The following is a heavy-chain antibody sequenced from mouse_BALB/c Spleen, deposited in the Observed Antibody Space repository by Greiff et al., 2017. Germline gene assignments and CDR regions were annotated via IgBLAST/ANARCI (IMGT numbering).Heavy chain of an antibody. D-gene: IGHD1-1*01. Sequence: EVQLQESGPGLVKPSQSLSLTCTVTGYSITSDYAWNWIRQFPGNKLEWMGYISYSGSTSYNPSLKSRISITRDTSKNQFFLQLNSVTTEDTATYYCARSSIDFDYWGQGTTLTVSS. V-gene: IGHV3-2*02. CDR1: GYSITSDYA. CDR2: ISYSGST. J-gene: IGHJ2*01. CDR3: ARSSIDFDY.